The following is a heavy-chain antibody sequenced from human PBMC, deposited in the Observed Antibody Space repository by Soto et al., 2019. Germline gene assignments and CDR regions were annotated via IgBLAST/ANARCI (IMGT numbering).Heavy chain of an antibody. CDR1: GFTFSSYG. Sequence: GGSRRLSCAASGFTFSSYGMHWVRQAPGKGLEWVAVIWYDGSNKYYADSVKGRFTISRDNSKNTLYLQMNSLRAEDTAVYYCARGITMIPVDAGYGMDVWGQGTTVTVSS. CDR3: ARGITMIPVDAGYGMDV. CDR2: IWYDGSNK. D-gene: IGHD3-22*01. V-gene: IGHV3-33*01. J-gene: IGHJ6*02.